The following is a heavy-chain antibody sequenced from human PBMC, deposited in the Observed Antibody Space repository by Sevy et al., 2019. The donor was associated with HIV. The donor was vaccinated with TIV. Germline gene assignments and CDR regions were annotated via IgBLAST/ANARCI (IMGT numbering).Heavy chain of an antibody. D-gene: IGHD2-2*01. CDR2: IRYDGSNK. V-gene: IGHV3-30*02. J-gene: IGHJ4*02. CDR3: AKTRPRYCSSTSFHSRGGNPLTFDY. Sequence: GGSLRLSCAASGFTFSSYGMHWVRQAPGKGLEWVAFIRYDGSNKYYADSVKGRFTISRDNSKNTLYLQMNSLRAEDTAVYYCAKTRPRYCSSTSFHSRGGNPLTFDYWGQGTLVTVSS. CDR1: GFTFSSYG.